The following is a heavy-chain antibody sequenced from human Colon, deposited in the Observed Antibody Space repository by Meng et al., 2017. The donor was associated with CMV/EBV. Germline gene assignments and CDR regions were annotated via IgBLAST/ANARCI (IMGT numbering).Heavy chain of an antibody. Sequence: GESLKISCAGAGFTFSNYEMSWVRQAPGKGLEWVSHIFSGGPTHYADSVKGRFTISRDNSKNILYLQMNRLSAEDTAIYYCATSTVVGTTKPFDSWGQGTLVTVSS. CDR1: GFTFSNYE. D-gene: IGHD1-26*01. CDR3: ATSTVVGTTKPFDS. J-gene: IGHJ4*02. CDR2: IFSGGPT. V-gene: IGHV3-53*01.